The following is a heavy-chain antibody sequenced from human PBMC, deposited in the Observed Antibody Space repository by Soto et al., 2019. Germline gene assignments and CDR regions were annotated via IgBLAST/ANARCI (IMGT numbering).Heavy chain of an antibody. Sequence: QVQLVESGGGVVQPGRSLRLSCAASGFTFSSNGMHWVRQAPGKGLEWVAVISYDGSNKYYADSVKGRFTISRDNSKNTLYLQMNSLRAEDTAVYYCAKGAGPAARRQRGVDYWGQGTLFTVSS. CDR1: GFTFSSNG. J-gene: IGHJ4*02. D-gene: IGHD6-6*01. CDR3: AKGAGPAARRQRGVDY. CDR2: ISYDGSNK. V-gene: IGHV3-30*18.